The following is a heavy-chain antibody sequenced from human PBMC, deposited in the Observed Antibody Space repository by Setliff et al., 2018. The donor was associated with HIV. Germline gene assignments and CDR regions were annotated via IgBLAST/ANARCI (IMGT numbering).Heavy chain of an antibody. CDR1: GGSVSSGSYY. D-gene: IGHD3-3*01. V-gene: IGHV4-61*01. CDR3: ARDGFWSGYIDY. CDR2: IYYSGST. J-gene: IGHJ4*02. Sequence: PSETLSLTCTVSGGSVSSGSYYWSWIRQPPGKGLEWIGYIYYSGSTKHNPSLKSRVTISVDTSKNQFSLKLSSVTAADTAVYYCARDGFWSGYIDYWGQGTLVTVSS.